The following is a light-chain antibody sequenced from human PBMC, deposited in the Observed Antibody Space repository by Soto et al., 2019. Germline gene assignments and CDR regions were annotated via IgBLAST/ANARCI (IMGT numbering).Light chain of an antibody. CDR3: QQYVTPPYT. J-gene: IGKJ2*01. CDR2: GAS. Sequence: IVLTQSPDTLSLSPGERASLSCRASRSVSFAYVAWYQLRPGQAPRLLIYGASSRATGIPDRFSGSGSGTDFTLTIGRLEHEDSAVYYCQQYVTPPYTFGQGIKLEI. CDR1: RSVSFAY. V-gene: IGKV3-20*01.